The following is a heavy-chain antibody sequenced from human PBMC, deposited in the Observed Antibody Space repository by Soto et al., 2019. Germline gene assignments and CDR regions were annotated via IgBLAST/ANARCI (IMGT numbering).Heavy chain of an antibody. D-gene: IGHD1-26*01. J-gene: IGHJ4*02. CDR1: GYTFSTYG. Sequence: QVDLVQSGPEVRKPGASVNVSCKASGYTFSTYGISWVRQAPGQGLEWMGWISAYNHYTNYAQKFQDRVTMTTDTSTNTAYMELRSLTSGDTAMYFCARVEPSREVPYPFEYWGQGTLVTVSS. CDR2: ISAYNHYT. CDR3: ARVEPSREVPYPFEY. V-gene: IGHV1-18*01.